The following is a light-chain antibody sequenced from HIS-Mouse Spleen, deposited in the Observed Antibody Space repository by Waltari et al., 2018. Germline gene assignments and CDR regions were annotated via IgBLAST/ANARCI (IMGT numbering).Light chain of an antibody. CDR2: RNN. Sequence: QSVLTQPPSASGTPGQRVTISCSGSSSNIGSNYVYWYQQLPGTAPKLLIYRNNQRPSRVPDRCSGSKSGTSASLAISGLRSEEEADYYCAAWDDSLSGVFGGGTKLTVL. CDR3: AAWDDSLSGV. V-gene: IGLV1-47*01. CDR1: SSNIGSNY. J-gene: IGLJ2*01.